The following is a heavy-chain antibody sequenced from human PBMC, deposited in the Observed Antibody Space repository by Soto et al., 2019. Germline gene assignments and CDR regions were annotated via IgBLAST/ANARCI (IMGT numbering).Heavy chain of an antibody. D-gene: IGHD2-21*01. J-gene: IGHJ4*02. V-gene: IGHV4-39*01. Sequence: SETLSLTCSVSGGSVSYNSYYWGWIRQPPGKGLEWVGGIFYTGTTCYNPSLKDRLSISVDTSKNSFSLNLTSVTAADTAVYFCARLVVVAPVANVWGQGALVTVS. CDR2: IFYTGTT. CDR3: ARLVVVAPVANV. CDR1: GGSVSYNSYY.